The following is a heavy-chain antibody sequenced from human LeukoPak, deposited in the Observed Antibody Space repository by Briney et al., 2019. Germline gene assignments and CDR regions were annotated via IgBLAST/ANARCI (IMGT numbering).Heavy chain of an antibody. CDR1: GGSLSGFF. Sequence: PSETLSLTCTVSGGSLSGFFWSWIRQPPGKGLEWIGYIYNSGSTDYNPSLKSRVTIEEDTSNNQFSLKLKFVTAADTAVYYCARASPNWNPPDYWGRGTLVTVSS. CDR3: ARASPNWNPPDY. D-gene: IGHD1-1*01. J-gene: IGHJ4*02. V-gene: IGHV4-59*08. CDR2: IYNSGST.